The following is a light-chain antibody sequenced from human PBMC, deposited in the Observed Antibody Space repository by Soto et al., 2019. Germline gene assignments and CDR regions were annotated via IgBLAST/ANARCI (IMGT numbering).Light chain of an antibody. V-gene: IGKV3-15*01. CDR2: GAS. CDR1: QSVSSN. Sequence: EIVMTQSPATLSVSPGERATLSCRASQSVSSNLAWYQQKPGQAPRLLIYGASTRATGIPARFSGSGSGTEVTLTISSRQSEEYAVYYCHQYNNWPPWTFGQGTKVEIK. CDR3: HQYNNWPPWT. J-gene: IGKJ1*01.